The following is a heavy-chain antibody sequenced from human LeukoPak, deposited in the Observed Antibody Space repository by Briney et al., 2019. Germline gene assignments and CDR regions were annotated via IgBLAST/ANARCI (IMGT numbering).Heavy chain of an antibody. V-gene: IGHV4-34*01. CDR2: INHSGST. CDR3: ARVWWELPNILDY. Sequence: SETLSLTCAVYGGSFSGYYWSWIRQPPGKGLEWIGEINHSGSTNYNPSLKSRVTISVDTSKNLFSLKLSSVTAADTAVYYCARVWWELPNILDYWGQGTLVTVSS. D-gene: IGHD1-26*01. J-gene: IGHJ4*02. CDR1: GGSFSGYY.